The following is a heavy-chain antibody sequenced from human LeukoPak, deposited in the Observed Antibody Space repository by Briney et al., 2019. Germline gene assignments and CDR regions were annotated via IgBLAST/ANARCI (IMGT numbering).Heavy chain of an antibody. J-gene: IGHJ3*02. CDR3: ARGTGLRTGAFDI. D-gene: IGHD2-8*02. V-gene: IGHV3-23*01. Sequence: PGGSLRLSCAASGFTFSRHAMTWVRQAPGKGLEWVPGIGDSGDYTDYADSVKGRFTISRDNFKNTLSLQMNSLRAEDTAVYYCARGTGLRTGAFDIWGRGTMVTVSS. CDR2: IGDSGDYT. CDR1: GFTFSRHA.